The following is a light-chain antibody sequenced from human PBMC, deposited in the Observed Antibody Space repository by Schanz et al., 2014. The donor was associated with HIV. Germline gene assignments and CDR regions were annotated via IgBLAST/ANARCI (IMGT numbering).Light chain of an antibody. CDR3: AAWDDSLNGWV. Sequence: QSVLTQPPSLSGAPGQWVTVSCSGGSSNIGAGYAVHWYQQLPGTAPKLLIYGDNNRPSGVPDRFSGSGSGTSASLAISGLQSEDEADYYCAAWDDSLNGWVFGGGTKLTVL. CDR1: SSNIGAGYA. V-gene: IGLV1-40*01. J-gene: IGLJ3*02. CDR2: GDN.